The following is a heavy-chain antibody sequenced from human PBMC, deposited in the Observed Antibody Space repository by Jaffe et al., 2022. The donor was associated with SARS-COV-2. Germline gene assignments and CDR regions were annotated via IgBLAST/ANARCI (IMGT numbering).Heavy chain of an antibody. Sequence: QLQLQESGPGLVKPSETLSLTCTVSGGSISSSSYYWGWIRQPPGKGLEWIGSIYYSGSTYYNPSLKSRVTISVDTSKNQFSLKLSSVTAADTAVYYCARHFPKDIVVVVAAAGFDPWGQGTLVTVSS. V-gene: IGHV4-39*01. D-gene: IGHD2-15*01. CDR1: GGSISSSSYY. CDR2: IYYSGST. CDR3: ARHFPKDIVVVVAAAGFDP. J-gene: IGHJ5*02.